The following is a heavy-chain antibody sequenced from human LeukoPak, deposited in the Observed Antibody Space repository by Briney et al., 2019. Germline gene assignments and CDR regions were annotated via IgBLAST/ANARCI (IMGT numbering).Heavy chain of an antibody. V-gene: IGHV3-74*01. CDR1: GFTFSSYW. D-gene: IGHD5-12*01. CDR2: INSDGSST. Sequence: GGSLRLSCAASGFTFSSYWMHWVRQAPGKGLVWVSRINSDGSSTSYADSVKGRFTISRDNSKNTLYLQMNSLRAEGTAVYYCARERRGQHNWFDPWGQGTLVTVSS. J-gene: IGHJ5*02. CDR3: ARERRGQHNWFDP.